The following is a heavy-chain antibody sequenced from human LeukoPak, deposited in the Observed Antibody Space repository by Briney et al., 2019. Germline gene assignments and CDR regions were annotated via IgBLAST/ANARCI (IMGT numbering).Heavy chain of an antibody. J-gene: IGHJ4*02. CDR3: AKELYYYDSSGYWGGLYFDY. D-gene: IGHD3-22*01. Sequence: GGSLRLSCAASGFTVSSNYMSRVRQAPGKGLEWVSVIYSGGSTYYADSVKGRFTISRDNSKNTLYLQMNSLRAEDTAVYYCAKELYYYDSSGYWGGLYFDYWGQGTLVTVSS. CDR1: GFTVSSNY. CDR2: IYSGGST. V-gene: IGHV3-66*01.